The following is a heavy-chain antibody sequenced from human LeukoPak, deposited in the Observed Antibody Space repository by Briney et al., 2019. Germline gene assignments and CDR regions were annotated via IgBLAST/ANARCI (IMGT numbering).Heavy chain of an antibody. CDR3: ARGYSGYDRTPCYYGMDV. CDR1: GYTFTGYY. D-gene: IGHD5-12*01. CDR2: INPNSGGT. Sequence: GASVKVSCKASGYTFTGYYMHWVRQAPGQGLEWMGWINPNSGGTNYAQKFQGRVTMTRDTSISTAYMELSRLRSDDTAVYYCARGYSGYDRTPCYYGMDVWGQGTTVTVSS. V-gene: IGHV1-2*02. J-gene: IGHJ6*02.